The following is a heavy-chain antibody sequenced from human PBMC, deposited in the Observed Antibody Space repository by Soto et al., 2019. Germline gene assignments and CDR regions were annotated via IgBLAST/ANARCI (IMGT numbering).Heavy chain of an antibody. V-gene: IGHV4-30-4*01. CDR2: IYYSGST. CDR3: ATEISGPNWFDP. CDR1: GGSISSGDYY. D-gene: IGHD2-15*01. Sequence: SETLSLTCTVSGGSISSGDYYWSWIRQPPGKGLEWIGYIYYSGSTYYNPSLKSRVTISVDTSKNQFSLKLSSVTAADTAVYYCATEISGPNWFDPWGQGTLVPVSS. J-gene: IGHJ5*02.